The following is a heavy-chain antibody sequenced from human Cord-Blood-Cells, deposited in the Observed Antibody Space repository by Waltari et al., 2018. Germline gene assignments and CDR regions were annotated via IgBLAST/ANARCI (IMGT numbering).Heavy chain of an antibody. V-gene: IGHV3-30*02. J-gene: IGHJ6*02. CDR1: GFTFSSYG. D-gene: IGHD1-26*01. CDR2: IRYDGSNK. CDR3: AKDSESGSYFGDYYYYYGMDV. Sequence: QVQLVESGGGVVQPGGSLRLSCAASGFTFSSYGMHWVRQVPGKGLEWVAFIRYDGSNKYYADSVKGRFTISRDNSKNTLYLQMNSLRAEDTAVYYCAKDSESGSYFGDYYYYYGMDVWGQGTTVTVSS.